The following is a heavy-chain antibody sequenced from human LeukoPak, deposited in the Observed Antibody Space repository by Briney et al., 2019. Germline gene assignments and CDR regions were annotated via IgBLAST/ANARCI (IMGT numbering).Heavy chain of an antibody. CDR2: ASDIGSI. J-gene: IGHJ4*02. CDR1: GGSISSYY. D-gene: IGHD2/OR15-2a*01. CDR3: AGHHPRNTVDF. Sequence: SETLSLTCTVSGGSISSYYWSWIRQPPGKGLEWIAYASDIGSINYNPSLKSRVTISLETSKNQFSLKLSSVTAADTAVYYCAGHHPRNTVDFWGQGTLVTVSS. V-gene: IGHV4-59*08.